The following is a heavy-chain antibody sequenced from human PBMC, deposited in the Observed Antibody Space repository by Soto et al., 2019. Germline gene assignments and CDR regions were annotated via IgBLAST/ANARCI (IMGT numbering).Heavy chain of an antibody. V-gene: IGHV1-46*01. CDR1: GYSFANHW. D-gene: IGHD3-22*01. CDR3: ARDHSDRGSGYFYWWFDX. J-gene: IGHJ5*02. CDR2: INPTSGYA. Sequence: ASVKVSGNASGYSFANHWIHWVRQAPGQGLEWMGVINPTSGYAVLAHQFQGRVTMTRDTSTSTVYMELSSLRSEDTAIYYCARDHSDRGSGYFYWWFDXWGQGTLVTVSX.